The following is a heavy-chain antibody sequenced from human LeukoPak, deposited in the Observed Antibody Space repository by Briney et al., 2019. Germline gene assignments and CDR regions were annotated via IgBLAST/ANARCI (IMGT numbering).Heavy chain of an antibody. Sequence: GGSLRLSCAASGFTFNTYAMTWVRQAPGKGLEWVSYISSSGSTIYYADSVKGRFTISRDNAKNSLYLQMNSLRAEDTAVYYCARGSSPFGGVITNFDYWGQGTLVTVSS. J-gene: IGHJ4*02. CDR3: ARGSSPFGGVITNFDY. CDR2: ISSSGSTI. D-gene: IGHD3-16*02. CDR1: GFTFNTYA. V-gene: IGHV3-48*03.